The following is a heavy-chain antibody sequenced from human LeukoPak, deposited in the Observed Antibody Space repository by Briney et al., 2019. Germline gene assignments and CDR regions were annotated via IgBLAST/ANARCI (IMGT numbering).Heavy chain of an antibody. CDR3: AKVPIGIAAAGTAYYFDY. V-gene: IGHV3-23*01. CDR2: ISGSGGST. J-gene: IGHJ4*02. Sequence: PGGSLRLSCAASGFTFSSYAMSWVPQAPGKGLEWVSAISGSGGSTYYADSVKGRFTISRDNSKNTLYLQMNSLRAEDTAVYYCAKVPIGIAAAGTAYYFDYWGQGTLVTVSS. D-gene: IGHD6-13*01. CDR1: GFTFSSYA.